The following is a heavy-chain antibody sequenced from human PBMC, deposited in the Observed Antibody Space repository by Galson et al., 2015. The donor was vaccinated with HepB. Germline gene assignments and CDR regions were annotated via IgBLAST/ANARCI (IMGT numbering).Heavy chain of an antibody. V-gene: IGHV3-7*03. Sequence: SLRLSCAATGMTFSSYWMGWVRQAPGKGLEWVANIKQDGGETYYVDSVKGRFTISRDNAKNSLYLQMNSLRAEDTALYYCAKAPYSSGWYEPAVWGKGTTVTVSS. CDR1: GMTFSSYW. D-gene: IGHD6-19*01. J-gene: IGHJ6*04. CDR2: IKQDGGET. CDR3: AKAPYSSGWYEPAV.